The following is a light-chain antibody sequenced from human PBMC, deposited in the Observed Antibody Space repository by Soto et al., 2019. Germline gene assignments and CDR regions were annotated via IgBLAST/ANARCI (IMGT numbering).Light chain of an antibody. V-gene: IGLV2-14*03. CDR2: DVN. Sequence: QSALTQPASVSGFPGQSITISCTGSSSDVGLYNYVSWYQQHPGKAPKLMIYDVNDRPSGVSDRFSGSKSGNTASLTISGLQADDEADYFCSSYTSDTTHVVFGGGTQLTVL. CDR1: SSDVGLYNY. J-gene: IGLJ2*01. CDR3: SSYTSDTTHVV.